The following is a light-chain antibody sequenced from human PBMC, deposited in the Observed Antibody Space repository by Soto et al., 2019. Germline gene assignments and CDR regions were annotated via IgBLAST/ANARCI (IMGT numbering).Light chain of an antibody. J-gene: IGKJ1*01. V-gene: IGKV2-28*01. Sequence: DIVMTQSPLSLPVTPGEPASISCRSSQSLRHSNGYNYLDWFLQKPGQSPQLRIYLGSKRACGVPDRFSGSVSGTDFTLKISRVEAEDVGVYYCMQALQTPWTFGQGTKVEIK. CDR1: QSLRHSNGYNY. CDR3: MQALQTPWT. CDR2: LGS.